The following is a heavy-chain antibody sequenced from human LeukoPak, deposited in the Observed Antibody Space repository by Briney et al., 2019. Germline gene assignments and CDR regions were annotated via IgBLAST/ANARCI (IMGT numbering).Heavy chain of an antibody. CDR1: RLHFNTYR. CDR2: ITAGGLHT. CDR3: ARGLRGADY. V-gene: IGHV3-23*01. Sequence: GGPVSLFCVASRLHFNTYRMLCPRQTRGKGLVWVSAITAGGLHTYYADSVKDRFTISRDNSKNTLYLQMNNLRAEDTALYYWARGLRGADYWGQGTLVTVSA. J-gene: IGHJ4*02. D-gene: IGHD5-12*01.